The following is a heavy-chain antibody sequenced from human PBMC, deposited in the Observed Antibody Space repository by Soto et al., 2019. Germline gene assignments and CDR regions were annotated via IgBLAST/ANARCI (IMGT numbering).Heavy chain of an antibody. J-gene: IGHJ4*02. Sequence: GGSLRLSCAASGFTFRSFAMTWVRQGPGKGLEWVSVISVSGVDTNYADSVKGRFTISRDNSKNKLYLQMNSLRAEDTALYYCAKDESSSGIFSYDFWGQGTKVTVSS. V-gene: IGHV3-23*01. D-gene: IGHD3-10*01. CDR1: GFTFRSFA. CDR3: AKDESSSGIFSYDF. CDR2: ISVSGVDT.